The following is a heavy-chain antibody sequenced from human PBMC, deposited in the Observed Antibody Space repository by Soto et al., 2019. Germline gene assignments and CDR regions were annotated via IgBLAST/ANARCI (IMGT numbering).Heavy chain of an antibody. D-gene: IGHD3-10*01. CDR3: ARGFGRFNY. CDR2: IDGSGTTK. CDR1: GFTFNDFE. J-gene: IGHJ4*02. V-gene: IGHV3-48*03. Sequence: EVQLLESGGGLVQPGGSLRLSCGVSGFTFNDFEMNWVRQAPGKGLEWLAYIDGSGTTKKYADSVRGRFTISRDNPNNSLFRQMSSLRAADTAIYYCARGFGRFNYWGQGTLVSVSS.